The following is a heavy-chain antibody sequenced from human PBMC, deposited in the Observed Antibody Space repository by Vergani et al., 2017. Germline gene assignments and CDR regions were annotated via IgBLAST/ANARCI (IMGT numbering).Heavy chain of an antibody. J-gene: IGHJ6*02. V-gene: IGHV1-46*01. CDR2: INPSGGST. CDR1: GYTFTSYY. Sequence: QVQLVQSGAEVKKPGASVKVSCKASGYTFTSYYMHWVRQAPGQGLEWMGIINPSGGSTSYAQKFQGRVTMTRDTSTSTVYMELSSLRSEDTAVYYCARDQWLPYGNYYYGMDVWGQGTLVTVSS. D-gene: IGHD3-10*01. CDR3: ARDQWLPYGNYYYGMDV.